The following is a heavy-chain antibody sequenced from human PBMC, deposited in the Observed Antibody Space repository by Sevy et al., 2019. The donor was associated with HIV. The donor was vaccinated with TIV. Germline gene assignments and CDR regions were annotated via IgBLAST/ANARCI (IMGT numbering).Heavy chain of an antibody. D-gene: IGHD2-21*02. J-gene: IGHJ4*02. CDR1: GFTFSNYD. V-gene: IGHV3-30-3*01. CDR2: ISHDGNYK. Sequence: GGSLRLSCAASGFTFSNYDMHWVRQAPGKGLEWVAVISHDGNYKNYAASVKVRFTSSRDDFKNTLYLQMSSRRPEVTAVYFCARLFSCGGDCYYLDYWGQGALVTVSS. CDR3: ARLFSCGGDCYYLDY.